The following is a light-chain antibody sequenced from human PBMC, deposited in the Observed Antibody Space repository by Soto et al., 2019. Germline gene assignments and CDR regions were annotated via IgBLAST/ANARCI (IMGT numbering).Light chain of an antibody. V-gene: IGKV3-15*01. CDR1: QSVSSN. J-gene: IGKJ1*01. CDR2: GAS. Sequence: EIVMTQSPVTLSVSPGERATLSCRASQSVSSNLAWYQQKPGQAPRLLIYGASTMATGVPARFSGSGSGTEFTLTISSLQSEDFAVYYCQHYNNWPPWTFGQGTKVEIK. CDR3: QHYNNWPPWT.